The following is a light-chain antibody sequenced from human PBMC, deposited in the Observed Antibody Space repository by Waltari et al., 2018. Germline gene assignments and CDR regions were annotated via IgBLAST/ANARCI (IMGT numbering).Light chain of an antibody. CDR2: GAS. V-gene: IGKV3-20*01. Sequence: EIVLTQSPGTLSLSPGERATLSCRASQSVGTFLVWYQQKPGQAPRLLIQGASARATGTPDRFSGSGSGTDFSLTISRLEPEDFAVYYCQHYVRLPVTFGQGTKVEI. CDR3: QHYVRLPVT. J-gene: IGKJ1*01. CDR1: QSVGTF.